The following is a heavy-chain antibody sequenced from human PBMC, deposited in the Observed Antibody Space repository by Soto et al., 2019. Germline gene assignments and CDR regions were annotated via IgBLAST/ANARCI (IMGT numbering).Heavy chain of an antibody. V-gene: IGHV2-5*02. CDR3: EHGSGLLFDF. CDR2: IYWDDDN. Sequence: QITWKESGPKLGKPTQTLTLTCTFSGFSLTSNAVGVGWFRQPPGKALEWLALIYWDDDNHYSPSLNSRLPFTKDTYKNKVVLRMTTMAPVDTATYYCEHGSGLLFDFWSQGTLVNVSS. J-gene: IGHJ4*02. CDR1: GFSLTSNAVG. D-gene: IGHD5-12*01.